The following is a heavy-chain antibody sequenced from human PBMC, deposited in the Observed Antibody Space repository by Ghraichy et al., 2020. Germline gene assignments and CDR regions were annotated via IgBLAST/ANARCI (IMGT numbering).Heavy chain of an antibody. CDR3: ARVCRTIFGLVIGYYYYGMDV. CDR2: IIPIFGTA. D-gene: IGHD3-3*01. Sequence: SVKVSCKASGGTFSSCAISWVRQAPGQGLEWMGGIIPIFGTANYAQKFQGRVTITADESTSTAYMELSSLRSEDTAVYYCARVCRTIFGLVIGYYYYGMDVWSQGTTVTVSS. V-gene: IGHV1-69*13. CDR1: GGTFSSCA. J-gene: IGHJ6*02.